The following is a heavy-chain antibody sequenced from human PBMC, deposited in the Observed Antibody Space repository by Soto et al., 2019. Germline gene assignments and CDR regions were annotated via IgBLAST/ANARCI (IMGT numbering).Heavy chain of an antibody. CDR1: GFTVSSDY. CDR3: ARGGARSGFNY. V-gene: IGHV3-53*01. Sequence: PGGSLRLSCAASGFTVSSDYMNWVRQAPGKGLEWVSIIYSDGTIDYADSVKGRFTISRDNSKNTVYLQMNSLRVEDTAVYYCARGGARSGFNYWGQGTLVTVSS. D-gene: IGHD2-15*01. J-gene: IGHJ4*02. CDR2: IYSDGTI.